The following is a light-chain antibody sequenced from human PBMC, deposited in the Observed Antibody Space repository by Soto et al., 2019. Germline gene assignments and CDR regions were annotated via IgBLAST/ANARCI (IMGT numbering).Light chain of an antibody. V-gene: IGKV3-11*01. Sequence: VLTQSPATLSLSPGERATLSCRASENVRTFVDWYQQKPGQAPRLLIYGASNRATDIPARFSGSGSGTDFTLTIGNLEPEDFAGYYCQRHSHCPPWTFGQGTRVEIQ. CDR3: QRHSHCPPWT. CDR1: ENVRTF. J-gene: IGKJ1*01. CDR2: GAS.